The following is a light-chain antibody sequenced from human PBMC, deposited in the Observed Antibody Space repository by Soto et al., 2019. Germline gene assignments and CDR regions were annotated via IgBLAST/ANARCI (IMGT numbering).Light chain of an antibody. V-gene: IGLV4-69*01. CDR3: QTWVTGIWV. J-gene: IGLJ3*02. CDR2: LNSDGSH. CDR1: SGHSTYA. Sequence: QLVLTQPPSASASLGASVKLTCTLSSGHSTYAIAWHQQQPEKGPRFLMNLNSDGSHSKGDGIPDRFSGSSSGAERYLTISSLQSDDEADYYCQTWVTGIWVFGGGTKLTVL.